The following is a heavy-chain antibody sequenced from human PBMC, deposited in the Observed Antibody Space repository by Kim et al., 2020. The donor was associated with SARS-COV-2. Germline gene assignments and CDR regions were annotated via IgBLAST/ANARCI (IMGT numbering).Heavy chain of an antibody. V-gene: IGHV3-11*06. CDR1: GFIFRDYY. CDR3: ARPGEGAFDI. CDR2: ISRSGSST. Sequence: GGSLRLSCAASGFIFRDYYMAWIRQTPGQGLEWVAWISRSGSSTDYIDSVKGRFTVSRDNANSSLHLQLNSLRVGDSAIYYCARPGEGAFDIWGQGTLVTVS. J-gene: IGHJ3*02. D-gene: IGHD4-17*01.